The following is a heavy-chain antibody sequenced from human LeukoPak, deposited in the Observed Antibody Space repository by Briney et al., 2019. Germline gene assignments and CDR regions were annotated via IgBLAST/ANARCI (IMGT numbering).Heavy chain of an antibody. D-gene: IGHD1-1*01. Sequence: SETLSLTCTVSGGYIISRSHYWGWIRQPPGKGLEWIGSVYYSGNTYYNPSLKTRATISIDTPTSKNQFSLTLSSVTAADTAVYYCARHHAEILVPNDWGQGTLVTVSS. CDR1: GGYIISRSHY. CDR2: VYYSGNT. J-gene: IGHJ4*02. CDR3: ARHHAEILVPND. V-gene: IGHV4-39*01.